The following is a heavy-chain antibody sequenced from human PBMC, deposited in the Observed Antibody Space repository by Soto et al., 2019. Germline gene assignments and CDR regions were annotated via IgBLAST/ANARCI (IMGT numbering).Heavy chain of an antibody. CDR1: GFTFDDYT. CDR2: ISWDGGST. J-gene: IGHJ4*02. D-gene: IGHD6-19*01. V-gene: IGHV3-43*01. CDR3: AKEVAVAGTQSRTGELIEYYFDY. Sequence: GGSLRLSCAASGFTFDDYTMHWVRQAPGKGLEWVSLISWDGGSTYYADSVKGRFTISRDNSKNSLYLQMNSLRTEDTALYYCAKEVAVAGTQSRTGELIEYYFDYWGQGTLVTVSS.